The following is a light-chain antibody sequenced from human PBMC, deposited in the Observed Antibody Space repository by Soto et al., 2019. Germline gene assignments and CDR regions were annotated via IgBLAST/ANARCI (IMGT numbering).Light chain of an antibody. CDR2: DVS. J-gene: IGLJ2*01. CDR1: SSDVGGYNY. V-gene: IGLV2-14*01. Sequence: QSALTQPASVSGSPGQSITISCTGTSSDVGGYNYVSWYQQHPGKAPTLMIYDVSNRPSGVSNRFSGSKSGNTASRTISGLQAEDGVNNYGSSYPTSSTPVVFAEGTKVTVL. CDR3: SSYPTSSTPVV.